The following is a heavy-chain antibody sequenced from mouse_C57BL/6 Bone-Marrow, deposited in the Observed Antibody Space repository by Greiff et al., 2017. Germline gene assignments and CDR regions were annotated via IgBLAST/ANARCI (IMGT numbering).Heavy chain of an antibody. CDR1: GFSLTSYG. Sequence: VQLQQSGPGLVQPSQSLSITCTVSGFSLTSYGVHWVRQSPGKGLEWLGVIWSGGSTDYNAAFISRLSISKDNSKSQVFFKMNSLQADDTAIYYCARNPRFAYWGQGTLVTVSA. V-gene: IGHV2-2*01. CDR3: ARNPRFAY. CDR2: IWSGGST. J-gene: IGHJ3*01.